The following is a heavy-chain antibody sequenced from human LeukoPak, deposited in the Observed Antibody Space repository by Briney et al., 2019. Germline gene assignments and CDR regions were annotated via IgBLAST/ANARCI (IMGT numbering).Heavy chain of an antibody. Sequence: SETLSLTCTVSGGSISSSSYYWGWIRQPPGKGLEWIGSIYYSGSTYYNPSLKSRVTISVDTSKNQFSLKLSSVTAADTAVYYCARQGNYYDRSGVGYWGQGTLVTVSS. CDR2: IYYSGST. CDR1: GGSISSSSYY. J-gene: IGHJ4*02. CDR3: ARQGNYYDRSGVGY. V-gene: IGHV4-39*07. D-gene: IGHD3-22*01.